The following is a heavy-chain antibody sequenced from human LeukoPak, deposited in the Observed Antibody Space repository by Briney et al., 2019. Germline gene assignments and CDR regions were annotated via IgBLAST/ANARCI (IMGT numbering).Heavy chain of an antibody. CDR1: GYSFSGYG. CDR3: ARPGLSYGDNGFFFDY. Sequence: ASVKVSCKASGYSFSGYGITWVRQAPGQGLEWMGWISAYNGNTDYAQNFQGRVTMTIDTSTSTAYMELSGLRSDDTAVYYCARPGLSYGDNGFFFDYWGQGTLVTVSS. V-gene: IGHV1-18*01. J-gene: IGHJ4*02. D-gene: IGHD4-17*01. CDR2: ISAYNGNT.